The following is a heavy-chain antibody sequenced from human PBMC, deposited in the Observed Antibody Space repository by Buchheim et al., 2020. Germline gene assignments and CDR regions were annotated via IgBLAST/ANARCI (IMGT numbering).Heavy chain of an antibody. CDR1: GGSMVPYY. V-gene: IGHV4-59*01. D-gene: IGHD6-19*01. Sequence: QVQLQESGPGVVKPSETLSLTCTVSGGSMVPYYWSWIRQTPGKGLEWIGFIYYNGIINYNPSLNGRVTISIDTTKNPFSLRVMSVTAADTAVYYCARDAGPRLGFDAFDIWGQGT. J-gene: IGHJ3*02. CDR3: ARDAGPRLGFDAFDI. CDR2: IYYNGII.